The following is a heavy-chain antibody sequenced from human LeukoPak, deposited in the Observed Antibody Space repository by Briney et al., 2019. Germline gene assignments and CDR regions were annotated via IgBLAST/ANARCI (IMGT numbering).Heavy chain of an antibody. V-gene: IGHV4-59*01. Sequence: PSETLSLTCTVSGGSISSYYWSWIRQPPGKGLEWIGYIYYSGSTNYNPSLKSRVTISVDTSKNQFSLKLSSVTAADTAVYYCARVGATVTSREFSDYWGQGTLVTVSS. J-gene: IGHJ4*02. D-gene: IGHD4-17*01. CDR3: ARVGATVTSREFSDY. CDR2: IYYSGST. CDR1: GGSISSYY.